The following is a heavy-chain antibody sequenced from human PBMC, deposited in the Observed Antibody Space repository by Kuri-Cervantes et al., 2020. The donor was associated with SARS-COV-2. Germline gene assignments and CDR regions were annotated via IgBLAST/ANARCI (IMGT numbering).Heavy chain of an antibody. J-gene: IGHJ6*02. CDR1: GGSISSSNW. CDR3: ATSSYDFWSGYYISSYPNYGMDV. CDR2: INHSGST. D-gene: IGHD3-3*01. V-gene: IGHV4-4*02. Sequence: GSLRLSCAVSGGSISSSNWWSWVRQPPGKGLEWIGEINHSGSTNYNPSLKSRVTISVDTSKNQFSLKLSSVTAADTAVYYCATSSYDFWSGYYISSYPNYGMDVWGQGTTVTVSS.